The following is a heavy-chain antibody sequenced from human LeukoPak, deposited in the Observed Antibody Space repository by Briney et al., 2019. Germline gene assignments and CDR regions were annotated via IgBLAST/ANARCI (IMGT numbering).Heavy chain of an antibody. CDR1: GYTFTSYD. Sequence: GASVKVSCKASGYTFTSYDINWVRQATGQGLEWMGWMNPNSGNTGYAQKFQGRVTMTRNTSISTAYMELSSLRAEDTAVYYCARGNRLLWFGELQDGMDVWGQGTTVTVSS. CDR2: MNPNSGNT. D-gene: IGHD3-10*01. V-gene: IGHV1-8*01. CDR3: ARGNRLLWFGELQDGMDV. J-gene: IGHJ6*02.